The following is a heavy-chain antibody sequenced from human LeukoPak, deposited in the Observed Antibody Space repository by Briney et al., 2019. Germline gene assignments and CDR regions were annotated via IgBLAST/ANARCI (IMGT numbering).Heavy chain of an antibody. CDR2: IYSNGIT. J-gene: IGHJ2*01. D-gene: IGHD3-22*01. V-gene: IGHV4-4*08. Sequence: PSETLSLTSTVSGGSISSFSWSWIRQPPGKGLEWICFIYSNGITSYNPSLRGRGSISNATSRNQFSLRLTSVTAADTAIYYCARRAYYDSSGYNHTAGYFDLWGRGTVVTVSS. CDR1: GGSISSFS. CDR3: ARRAYYDSSGYNHTAGYFDL.